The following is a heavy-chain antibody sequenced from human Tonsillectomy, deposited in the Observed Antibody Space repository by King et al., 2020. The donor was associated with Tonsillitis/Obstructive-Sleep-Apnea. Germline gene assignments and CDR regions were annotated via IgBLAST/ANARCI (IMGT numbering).Heavy chain of an antibody. CDR3: ARSWLDDFCGMDV. D-gene: IGHD3-3*01. V-gene: IGHV5-10-1*01. J-gene: IGHJ6*02. CDR2: IDPSDSYT. Sequence: KGSGYSFTTYWISWVRQMPGKGLEWMGRIDPSDSYTNYSPSFQGHVTISADKSISTAYLQWSCLKASDTALYYCARSWLDDFCGMDVWGHGTTVTVSS. CDR1: GYSFTTYW.